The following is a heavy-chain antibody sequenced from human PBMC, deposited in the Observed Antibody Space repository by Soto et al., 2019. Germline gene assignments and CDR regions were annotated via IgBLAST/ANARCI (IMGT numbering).Heavy chain of an antibody. V-gene: IGHV5-51*01. D-gene: IGHD3-9*01. CDR2: IYPGDSDT. J-gene: IGHJ3*02. CDR3: ARVLLRYFDWFQDAFDI. Sequence: GESLKISCKGSGYSFTSYWIGWVRQMPGKGLEWMGIIYPGDSDTRYSPSFQGQVTISADKSISTAYLQWSSLKASDTAMYYCARVLLRYFDWFQDAFDIWGQGTMVTVSS. CDR1: GYSFTSYW.